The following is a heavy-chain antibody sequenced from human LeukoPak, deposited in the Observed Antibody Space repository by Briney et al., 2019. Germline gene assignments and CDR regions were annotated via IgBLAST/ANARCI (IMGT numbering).Heavy chain of an antibody. CDR1: GFTFSSYG. V-gene: IGHV3-33*01. CDR3: ARDGRVVGATPFDY. Sequence: GGSLRLSCAASGFTFSSYGMHWVRQAPGKGLEWVAVIWYGGSNKYYADSVKGRFTISRDNSKNTLYLQMNSLRAEDTAVYYCARDGRVVGATPFDYWGQGTLVTVSS. CDR2: IWYGGSNK. J-gene: IGHJ4*02. D-gene: IGHD1-26*01.